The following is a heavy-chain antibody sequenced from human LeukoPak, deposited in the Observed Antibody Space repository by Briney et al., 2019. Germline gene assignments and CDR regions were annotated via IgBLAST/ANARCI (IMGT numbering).Heavy chain of an antibody. CDR1: GFTFSSYG. CDR2: ISYDGSNK. D-gene: IGHD1-20*01. V-gene: IGHV3-30*03. J-gene: IGHJ6*02. Sequence: PGGSLRLSCAASGFTFSSYGMHWVRQAPGKGLEWVAVISYDGSNKYYADSVKGRFTISGDNSKNTLYLQMNSLRAEDTAMYYCARIGCTGNNCRPYAYYAMDVWGQGTTVTVSS. CDR3: ARIGCTGNNCRPYAYYAMDV.